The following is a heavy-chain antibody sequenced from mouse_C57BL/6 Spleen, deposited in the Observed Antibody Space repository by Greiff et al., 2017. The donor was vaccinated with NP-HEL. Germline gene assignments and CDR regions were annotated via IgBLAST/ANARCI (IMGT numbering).Heavy chain of an antibody. D-gene: IGHD1-1*01. CDR3: ARGITTVVAPFDY. V-gene: IGHV1-82*01. J-gene: IGHJ2*01. CDR2: IYPGDGDT. Sequence: QVQLQQSGPELVKPGASVKISCKASGYAFSSSWMNWVKQRPGKGLEWIGRIYPGDGDTNYNGKFKGKATLTADKSSSTAYMQLSSLTSEDSAVYVCARGITTVVAPFDYWGQGTTLTVSS. CDR1: GYAFSSSW.